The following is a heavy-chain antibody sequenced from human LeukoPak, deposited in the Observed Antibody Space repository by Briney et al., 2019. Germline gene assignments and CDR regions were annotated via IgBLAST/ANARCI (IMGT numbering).Heavy chain of an antibody. V-gene: IGHV4-39*07. D-gene: IGHD3-22*01. CDR2: IYYSGST. CDR1: GGSISSSSYY. Sequence: PSETLSLTCTVSGGSISSSSYYWGWIRQPPGKGLEWIGSIYYSGSTYYNPSLKSRVTISVDTSKNQFSLKLSSVTAADTAVYYCARGKNRWYYYDSSGQNWFDPWGQGTLVTVSS. J-gene: IGHJ5*02. CDR3: ARGKNRWYYYDSSGQNWFDP.